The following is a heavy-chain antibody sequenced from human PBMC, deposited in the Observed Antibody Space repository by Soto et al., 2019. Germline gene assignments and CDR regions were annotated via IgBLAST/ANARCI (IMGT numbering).Heavy chain of an antibody. D-gene: IGHD5-18*01. V-gene: IGHV1-69*13. CDR3: ARAVGYSYGYSNYYYGMDV. J-gene: IGHJ6*02. CDR1: GGTFSSYA. Sequence: SVKVSCKASGGTFSSYAISWVRQAPGQGLEWMGGIIPIFGTANYAQKFQGRVTITADESTSTAYMELSSLRSEDTAVYYCARAVGYSYGYSNYYYGMDVWGQGTTVTVSS. CDR2: IIPIFGTA.